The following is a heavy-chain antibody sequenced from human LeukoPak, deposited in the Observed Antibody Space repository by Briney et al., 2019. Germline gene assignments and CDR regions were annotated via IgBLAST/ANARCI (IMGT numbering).Heavy chain of an antibody. J-gene: IGHJ5*02. CDR1: GFSISTSGMC. Sequence: SGPTLLNPTQTLTLTCTLSGFSISTSGMCVGWMRQPPGKALEWLARIDWDDDKHYSTSLKTRLTISKDTSKNQVVLTMTNMDPVDTATYYCARIVVAAGDGFDPWCQGTLVTVSS. V-gene: IGHV2-70*11. CDR2: IDWDDDK. D-gene: IGHD6-13*01. CDR3: ARIVVAAGDGFDP.